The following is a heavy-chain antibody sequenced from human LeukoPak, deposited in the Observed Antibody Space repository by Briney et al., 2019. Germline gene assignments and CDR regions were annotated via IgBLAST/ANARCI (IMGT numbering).Heavy chain of an antibody. D-gene: IGHD3-22*01. Sequence: SETLSLTCAVYGGSFSGYYWSWIRQPPGKGLEWIGEINHSGSTNYNPSLKSRVTISVDTSKNQFSLKLSSVTAADTAMYYCARADASSGYYDNWFDPWGQGTLVTVSS. CDR3: ARADASSGYYDNWFDP. J-gene: IGHJ5*02. CDR2: INHSGST. V-gene: IGHV4-34*01. CDR1: GGSFSGYY.